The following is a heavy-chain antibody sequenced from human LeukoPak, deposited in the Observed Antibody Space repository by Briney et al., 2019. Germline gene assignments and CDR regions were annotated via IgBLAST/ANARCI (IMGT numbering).Heavy chain of an antibody. D-gene: IGHD2-2*01. Sequence: PSETLSLTCTVSAGSFSSYYWSWIRQPPGKGLEGIGYIYYSGSTNYNPSLMSRVTISVDTSKNQFSLNLSSVTAADTAVYYCARDRPAANWFDPWGQGTLVTVSS. CDR2: IYYSGST. CDR1: AGSFSSYY. CDR3: ARDRPAANWFDP. J-gene: IGHJ5*02. V-gene: IGHV4-59*01.